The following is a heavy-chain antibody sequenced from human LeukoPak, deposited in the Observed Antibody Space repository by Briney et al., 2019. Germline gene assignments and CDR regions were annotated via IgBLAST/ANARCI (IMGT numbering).Heavy chain of an antibody. J-gene: IGHJ4*02. Sequence: ASVKVSCKASGYTFTSYYMHWVRQAPGQGLEWMGIINPSGGSTSYAQKFQGRVTMTRDTSKSTVYMELSSLRSEDTAVYYCARVSGYCSSTSCLDYWGQGTLVTVSS. D-gene: IGHD2-2*01. V-gene: IGHV1-46*01. CDR2: INPSGGST. CDR3: ARVSGYCSSTSCLDY. CDR1: GYTFTSYY.